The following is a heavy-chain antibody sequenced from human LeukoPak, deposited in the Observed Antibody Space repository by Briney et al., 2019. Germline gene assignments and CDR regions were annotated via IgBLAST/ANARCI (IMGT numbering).Heavy chain of an antibody. Sequence: GSSVKVSCKASGGTFSSYAISWVRQAPGQGLEWMGRIIPILGIANYAQKFQGRVTITADKSTSTAYMELSSLRSEDTAVYYCAREGYQLLSGNDYWGQGTLVTVSS. D-gene: IGHD2-2*01. CDR2: IIPILGIA. CDR1: GGTFSSYA. J-gene: IGHJ4*02. CDR3: AREGYQLLSGNDY. V-gene: IGHV1-69*04.